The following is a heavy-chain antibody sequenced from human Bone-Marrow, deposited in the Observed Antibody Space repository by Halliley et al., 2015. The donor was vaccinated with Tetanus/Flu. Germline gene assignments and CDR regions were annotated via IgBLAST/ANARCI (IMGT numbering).Heavy chain of an antibody. CDR2: ISASSGST. J-gene: IGHJ4*02. V-gene: IGHV3-23*01. CDR3: AKDMRRGGPVDN. Sequence: EWASHISASSGSTDYADSVKGRFTISRDKSTNTVYLQMNSLRAEDTAVYYCAKDMRRGGPVDNWGQGTRVTVSS. D-gene: IGHD3-10*01.